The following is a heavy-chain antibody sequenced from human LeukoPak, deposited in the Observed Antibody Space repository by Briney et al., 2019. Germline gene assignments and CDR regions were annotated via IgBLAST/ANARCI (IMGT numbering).Heavy chain of an antibody. Sequence: GGSLRLSCAASGFTVSNNYMTWVRQAPGKGLEWVSLIYSGGATFYTDSVKGRFTISRDSSKNTLYPQMNNLKAEDTAVYYCTTSPAVASWGQGTLVTVSS. CDR3: TTSPAVAS. CDR1: GFTVSNNY. CDR2: IYSGGAT. V-gene: IGHV3-53*01. J-gene: IGHJ5*02. D-gene: IGHD4-23*01.